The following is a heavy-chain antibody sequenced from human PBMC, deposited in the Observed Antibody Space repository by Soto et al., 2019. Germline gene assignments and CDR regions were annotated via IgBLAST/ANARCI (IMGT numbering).Heavy chain of an antibody. CDR3: ARGYWVQGYGAGTYFDY. Sequence: EVQLVESGGGVVQPGGSLRLSFAASGLSVGNNYMSWVRQAPGKGLEWVSVIYSGRTTHYADSVKGRFSISRDSSRNTVYLQMNSLRVEDTAVYHCARGYWVQGYGAGTYFDYWGQGTLVTVSS. J-gene: IGHJ4*02. CDR2: IYSGRTT. D-gene: IGHD3-10*01. V-gene: IGHV3-66*01. CDR1: GLSVGNNY.